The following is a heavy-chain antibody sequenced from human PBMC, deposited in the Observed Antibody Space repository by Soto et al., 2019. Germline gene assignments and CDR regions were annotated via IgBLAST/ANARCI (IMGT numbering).Heavy chain of an antibody. D-gene: IGHD3-10*01. J-gene: IGHJ6*01. CDR1: GFTFSSYG. Sequence: QVQLVESGGGVVQPGRSLRLSCAASGFTFSSYGMHWVRQAPGKGLEWVAVISYDGSNKYYADSVKGRFTISRDNSKNTLYLQMNSLRAEDTAVYYCAKGITMVRGEYYYYYGMDVW. CDR2: ISYDGSNK. CDR3: AKGITMVRGEYYYYYGMDV. V-gene: IGHV3-30*18.